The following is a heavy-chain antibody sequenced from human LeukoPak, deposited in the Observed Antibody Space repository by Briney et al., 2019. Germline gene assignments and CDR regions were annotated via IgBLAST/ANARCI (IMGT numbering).Heavy chain of an antibody. CDR1: GGTFSSYA. J-gene: IGHJ4*02. CDR3: AREFCSSTSCPFDY. V-gene: IGHV1-69*05. Sequence: SMKVSCKASGGTFSSYAISWVRQAPGQGLEWMGGIIPIFGTANYAQKFQGRVTITTDESTSTAYMELSSLRSEDTAVYYCAREFCSSTSCPFDYWGQGTLVTVSS. CDR2: IIPIFGTA. D-gene: IGHD2-2*01.